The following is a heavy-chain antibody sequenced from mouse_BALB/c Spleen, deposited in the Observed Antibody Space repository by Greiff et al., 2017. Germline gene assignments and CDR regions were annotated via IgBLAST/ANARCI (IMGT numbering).Heavy chain of an antibody. CDR2: IWSGGST. Sequence: QVQLQQSGPGLVQPSQCLSITCTVSGFSLTSYGVHWVRQSPGKGLEWLGVIWSGGSTDYNAAFISRLSISKDNSKSQVFFKMNSLQADDTAIYYYARKGGTWFAYWGQGTLVTVSA. CDR3: ARKGGTWFAY. J-gene: IGHJ3*01. CDR1: GFSLTSYG. V-gene: IGHV2-4-1*01.